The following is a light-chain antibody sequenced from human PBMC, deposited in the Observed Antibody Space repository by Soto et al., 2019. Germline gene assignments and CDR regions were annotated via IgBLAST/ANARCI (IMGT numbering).Light chain of an antibody. CDR2: DDS. J-gene: IGLJ1*01. CDR3: QVWDSRSDHRV. Sequence: SYELTQPPSVSVAPGQTARISCGGNDMGSRSVHWYQQKPGQAPVLVVYDDSDRPSGIPERFSGSNSGITATLTISRVEVGDEADYYCQVWDSRSDHRVFGPGTKLTVL. CDR1: DMGSRS. V-gene: IGLV3-21*02.